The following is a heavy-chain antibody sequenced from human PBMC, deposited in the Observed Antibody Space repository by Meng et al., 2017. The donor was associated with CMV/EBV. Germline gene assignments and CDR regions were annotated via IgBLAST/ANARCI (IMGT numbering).Heavy chain of an antibody. J-gene: IGHJ4*02. D-gene: IGHD5-24*01. CDR1: GYTLTGYY. V-gene: IGHV1-2*02. CDR3: ARVQVRGEMATPAGY. CDR2: INPNSGGT. Sequence: QVELVQSGAEVKKPGASVKVSCKASGYTLTGYYMHWVRQAPGQGLEWMGWINPNSGGTNYAQKFQGRVTMTRDTSISTAYMELSRLRSDDTAVYYCARVQVRGEMATPAGYWGQGTLVTVSS.